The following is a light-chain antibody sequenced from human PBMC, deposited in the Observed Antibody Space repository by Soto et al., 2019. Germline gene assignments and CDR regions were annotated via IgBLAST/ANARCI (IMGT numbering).Light chain of an antibody. J-gene: IGLJ1*01. CDR2: DVS. V-gene: IGLV2-11*01. CDR3: CSYAGSNYV. Sequence: QSALTQPRSVSGSPGQSVTISCTGTSSDVGSYNFVSWYHQDPGKAPKLTIYDVSKRPSGVPDRFSGSKSGNTASLTIFGLQAEDEADYYCCSYAGSNYVFGTGTKGTVL. CDR1: SSDVGSYNF.